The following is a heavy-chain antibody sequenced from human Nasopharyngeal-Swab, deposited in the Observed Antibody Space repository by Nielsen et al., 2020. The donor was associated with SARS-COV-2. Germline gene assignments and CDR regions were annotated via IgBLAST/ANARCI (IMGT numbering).Heavy chain of an antibody. Sequence: ASVKVSCKASGYTFTSYGISWVRQAPGQGLEWMGWISAYNGNTNYAQKLQGRVTMTTDTSTSTAYMELRSLRSDDTDVYYCARDISGRDPYDILTGYMGGYYYYCMDVWGQGTTVTVSS. J-gene: IGHJ6*02. CDR2: ISAYNGNT. V-gene: IGHV1-18*01. D-gene: IGHD3-9*01. CDR3: ARDISGRDPYDILTGYMGGYYYYCMDV. CDR1: GYTFTSYG.